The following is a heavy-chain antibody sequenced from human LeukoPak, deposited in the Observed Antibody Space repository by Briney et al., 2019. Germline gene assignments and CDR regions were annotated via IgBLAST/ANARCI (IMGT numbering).Heavy chain of an antibody. J-gene: IGHJ4*02. CDR1: GYTFTSYG. V-gene: IGHV1-18*01. CDR2: ISAYNGNT. Sequence: ASVKVSCKASGYTFTSYGISWVRQAPGQGLEWMGWISAYNGNTNYAQKLQGRVTMTTDTSTSTAYMELRSLRSDDTAVHYCARDRGPTYYYDSSGYYYWGQGTLVTVSS. CDR3: ARDRGPTYYYDSSGYYY. D-gene: IGHD3-22*01.